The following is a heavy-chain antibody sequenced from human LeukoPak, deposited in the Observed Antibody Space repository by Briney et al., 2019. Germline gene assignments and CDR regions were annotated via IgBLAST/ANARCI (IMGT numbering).Heavy chain of an antibody. CDR3: ARLISTEIVVPPSWYFDL. CDR2: IYYSGST. CDR1: GGSLSTGTYY. J-gene: IGHJ2*01. V-gene: IGHV4-39*01. D-gene: IGHD3-22*01. Sequence: SETLSLTCNVSGGSLSTGTYYWRWLRQPAGRGLEWVGSIYYSGSTYYNPSLKSRVTISVDTSKNQFSLKLSSVTAADTAVYYCARLISTEIVVPPSWYFDLWGRGTLVTVSS.